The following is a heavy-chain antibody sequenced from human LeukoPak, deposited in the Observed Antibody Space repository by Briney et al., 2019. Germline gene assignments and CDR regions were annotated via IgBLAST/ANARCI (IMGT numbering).Heavy chain of an antibody. D-gene: IGHD3-3*01. Sequence: GVYLTLYCAASGFTFSSYARSWVRQAPGKGLEWVSAISGSGGSKSYAVSVKGRFTISRDNSKNTLYLQMNSLRAEDTAVYYCAKVDYDSWSGYSFCDYWGQGTLVTVSS. CDR2: ISGSGGSK. CDR1: GFTFSSYA. J-gene: IGHJ4*02. CDR3: AKVDYDSWSGYSFCDY. V-gene: IGHV3-23*01.